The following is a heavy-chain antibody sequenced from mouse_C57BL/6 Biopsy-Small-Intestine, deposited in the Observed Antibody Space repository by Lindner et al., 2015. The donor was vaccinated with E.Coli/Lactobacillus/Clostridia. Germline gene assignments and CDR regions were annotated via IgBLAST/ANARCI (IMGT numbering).Heavy chain of an antibody. Sequence: VQLQESGPVLVKPGASVKMSCKTSGYTFTDYIMNWVKQSHGKSLEWIGVINPYNGGTSYKQKFTGKAILTVDKSSSTAYMEFNSLTSEDSALYYCVRERDYDFFDYWGQGTALTVSS. D-gene: IGHD2-4*01. J-gene: IGHJ2*01. CDR2: INPYNGGT. CDR3: VRERDYDFFDY. V-gene: IGHV1-19*01. CDR1: GYTFTDYI.